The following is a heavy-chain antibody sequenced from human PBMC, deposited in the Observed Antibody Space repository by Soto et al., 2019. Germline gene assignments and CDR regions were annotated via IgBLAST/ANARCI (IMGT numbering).Heavy chain of an antibody. Sequence: ASVKVSCKVSGYTLTELSMHWVRQAPGKGLEWMGGFDPEDGETIYAQKFQGRVTMTEDTSTDTAYMELSSLRSEDTAVYYCATVDCSSTSCYRAYYYYYYGMDVWGQGTTVTVSS. D-gene: IGHD2-2*01. CDR1: GYTLTELS. J-gene: IGHJ6*02. CDR3: ATVDCSSTSCYRAYYYYYYGMDV. CDR2: FDPEDGET. V-gene: IGHV1-24*01.